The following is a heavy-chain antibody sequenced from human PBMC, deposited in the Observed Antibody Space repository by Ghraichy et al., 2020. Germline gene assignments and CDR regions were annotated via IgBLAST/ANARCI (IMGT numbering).Heavy chain of an antibody. Sequence: GGSLRLSCSASGFTFSSYAMSWVRQAPGKGLEWVSAISGSGGSTYYADSVKGRFTISRDNSKNTLYRQMNSLRAEDTAVYYCAKVYNWNKYYYYGMDVWGQGTTVTVSS. V-gene: IGHV3-23*01. CDR1: GFTFSSYA. CDR3: AKVYNWNKYYYYGMDV. CDR2: ISGSGGST. D-gene: IGHD1/OR15-1a*01. J-gene: IGHJ6*02.